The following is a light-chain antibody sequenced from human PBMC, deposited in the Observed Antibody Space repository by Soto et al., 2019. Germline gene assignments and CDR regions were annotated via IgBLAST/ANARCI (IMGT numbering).Light chain of an antibody. J-gene: IGKJ2*01. CDR3: HQRSNWPQT. CDR2: DSS. CDR1: HSISNY. V-gene: IGKV3-11*01. Sequence: EIVLTQSPVTLSLSPGDRATLSCRASHSISNYLAWYQQKPGQAPRLLIYDSSNTATGIPGRFSGSGSGTDFTLTISSLEPEDFPVYYCHQRSNWPQTFGQWTRLEIK.